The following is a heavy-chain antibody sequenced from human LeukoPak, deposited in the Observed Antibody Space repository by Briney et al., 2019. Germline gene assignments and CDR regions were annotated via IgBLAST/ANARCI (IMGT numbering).Heavy chain of an antibody. D-gene: IGHD6-13*01. Sequence: PSETLSLTCSVSGGYISSYYWSWIRQPAGKELEWIGRIYTSGSTNYNPSIKSRVTMSLDTSKNQGQFSLKLSSVTAADTAVYYCARDGSSSWYWFDPWGQGTLVTVSS. J-gene: IGHJ5*02. CDR3: ARDGSSSWYWFDP. V-gene: IGHV4-4*07. CDR1: GGYISSYY. CDR2: IYTSGST.